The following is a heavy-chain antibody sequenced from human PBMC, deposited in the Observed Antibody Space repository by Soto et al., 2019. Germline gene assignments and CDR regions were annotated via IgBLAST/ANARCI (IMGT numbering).Heavy chain of an antibody. J-gene: IGHJ6*02. V-gene: IGHV4-4*02. D-gene: IGHD2-2*02. Sequence: QVQLQESGPGLVKPSGTLSLTCAVSGGSISSSNWWSWVRQPPGKGLEWIGEIYHSGSTNYNPSLKSRVTISVAKAKNQFSLKLSSVTAADTAVYYCARDHRYCSSTSCYSLYYYGMDVWGQGTTVTVSS. CDR3: ARDHRYCSSTSCYSLYYYGMDV. CDR2: IYHSGST. CDR1: GGSISSSNW.